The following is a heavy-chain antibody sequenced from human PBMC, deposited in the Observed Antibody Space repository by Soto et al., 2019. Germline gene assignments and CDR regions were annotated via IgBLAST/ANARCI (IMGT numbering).Heavy chain of an antibody. J-gene: IGHJ4*02. CDR3: ARSIVVVTALDY. Sequence: GASVKVSCKASGYTLTSYAMHWVRQDPGQRLEWMGWINAGNGNTKYPQKFQGRVTITRDTSASTAYMELSSLRSEDTAVYYCARSIVVVTALDYWGQGTLVTVS. CDR2: INAGNGNT. D-gene: IGHD2-21*02. CDR1: GYTLTSYA. V-gene: IGHV1-3*01.